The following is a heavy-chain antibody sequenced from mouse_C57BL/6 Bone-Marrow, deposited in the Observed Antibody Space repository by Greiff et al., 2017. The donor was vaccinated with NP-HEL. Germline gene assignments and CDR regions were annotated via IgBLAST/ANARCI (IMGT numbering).Heavy chain of an antibody. CDR2: ISSGGSYT. V-gene: IGHV5-6*01. CDR3: ARHRDYYGSSCWFDY. Sequence: EVKLMESGGDLVKPGGSLKLSCAASGFTFSSYGMSWVRQTPDKRLEWVATISSGGSYTYYPDSVKGRFPISRDNAKNTLYLQMSSLKSEDTAMYYCARHRDYYGSSCWFDYWGQGTTLTVSS. CDR1: GFTFSSYG. D-gene: IGHD1-1*01. J-gene: IGHJ2*01.